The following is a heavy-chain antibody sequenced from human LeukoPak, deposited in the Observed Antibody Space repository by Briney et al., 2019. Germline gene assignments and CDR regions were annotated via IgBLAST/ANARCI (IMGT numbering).Heavy chain of an antibody. CDR3: ARASWVSSTDAVR. J-gene: IGHJ4*02. D-gene: IGHD3-16*01. V-gene: IGHV3-23*01. CDR1: GLSFSTFA. Sequence: GGSLRLSCAASGLSFSTFAMSWVRQGPARGLVWVSSIRGKGETFYADSVKGRFTLSSDSSRNTVYLQLNNLRVEDTAIYYCARASWVSSTDAVRWGQGTLVTVSS. CDR2: IRGKGET.